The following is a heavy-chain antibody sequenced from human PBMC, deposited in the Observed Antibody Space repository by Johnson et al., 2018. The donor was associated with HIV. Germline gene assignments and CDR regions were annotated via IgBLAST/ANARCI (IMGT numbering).Heavy chain of an antibody. J-gene: IGHJ3*02. D-gene: IGHD3-22*01. Sequence: QVQLVESGGGVVQPGRSLRLSCAASGFTFSSYAMHWVRQAPGKGLEWVAVISYDGSNKYYADSVKGRFTISRDNSKNTLYLQMNSLRAEDTAVYYCARGSTYYYERSGSDAFDIWGQGTMVTVSS. CDR3: ARGSTYYYERSGSDAFDI. V-gene: IGHV3-30-3*01. CDR1: GFTFSSYA. CDR2: ISYDGSNK.